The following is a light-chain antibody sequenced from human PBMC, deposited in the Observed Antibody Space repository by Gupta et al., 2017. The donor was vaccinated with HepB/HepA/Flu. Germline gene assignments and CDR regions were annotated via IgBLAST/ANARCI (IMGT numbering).Light chain of an antibody. CDR1: QSIGKY. CDR2: SAS. J-gene: IGKJ3*01. Sequence: DIQMTQSPSSLSASVGDRVTITCRASQSIGKYLNWYQKKPGKPPNLLIYSASRVQTGVPSRFSGSGSGTDFTLTSSRPQTEDCATYYWQQNYSTNSFGHGTKVDIK. V-gene: IGKV1-39*01. CDR3: QQNYSTNS.